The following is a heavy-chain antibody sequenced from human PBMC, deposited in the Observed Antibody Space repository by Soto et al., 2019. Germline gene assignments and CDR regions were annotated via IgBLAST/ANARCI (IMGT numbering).Heavy chain of an antibody. V-gene: IGHV3-23*01. Sequence: SLRLSCAASGFTFSSYGMSWVRQAPGKGLEWVSGVSASGSITSYADSAKGRFTISRDNAKNTMFLQMNSLRAEDTAVYFCAKGDCSGGRCYRGFDYWGQGTLVTVSS. D-gene: IGHD2-15*01. CDR1: GFTFSSYG. CDR3: AKGDCSGGRCYRGFDY. CDR2: VSASGSIT. J-gene: IGHJ4*02.